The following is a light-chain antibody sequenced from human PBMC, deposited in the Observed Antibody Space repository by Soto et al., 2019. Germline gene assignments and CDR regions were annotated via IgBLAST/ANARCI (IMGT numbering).Light chain of an antibody. CDR3: SSYTSISTYV. J-gene: IGLJ1*01. V-gene: IGLV2-14*01. CDR2: DVT. Sequence: QSALTQPASVSGSPGQSITISCTGTSSDVGGYNFLSWYQQHPDKAPKLMIYDVTNRPSGVSNRFSGSKSGNTASLTISGLQAEDEADYYCSSYTSISTYVFGTGTKLTVL. CDR1: SSDVGGYNF.